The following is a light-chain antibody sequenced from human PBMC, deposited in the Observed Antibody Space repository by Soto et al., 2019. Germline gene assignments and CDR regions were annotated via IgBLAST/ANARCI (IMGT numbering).Light chain of an antibody. V-gene: IGKV3-20*01. Sequence: EIVLTQPPGTLSLSPGGRATLSGRASQRISNSYLAWYQQKPGQAPRLLLYDASSRATGIPDRVSGSGSGTDFTLTISRLEPEDFAVYYCQQYGSSQTFGQGTKVDI. J-gene: IGKJ1*01. CDR1: QRISNSY. CDR2: DAS. CDR3: QQYGSSQT.